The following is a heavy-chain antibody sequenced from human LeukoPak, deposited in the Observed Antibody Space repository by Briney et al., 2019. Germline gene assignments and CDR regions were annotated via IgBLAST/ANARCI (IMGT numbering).Heavy chain of an antibody. CDR3: ARLAFRWFDP. D-gene: IGHD2/OR15-2a*01. CDR2: INHSGST. CDR1: GGSFSGYY. J-gene: IGHJ5*02. V-gene: IGHV4-34*01. Sequence: PSETLSLTCAVYGGSFSGYYWSWIRQPPGKWLEWIGEINHSGSTNYNPSLKSRVTISVDTSKNQFSLKLSSVTAADTAVYYCARLAFRWFDPWGQGTLVTVSS.